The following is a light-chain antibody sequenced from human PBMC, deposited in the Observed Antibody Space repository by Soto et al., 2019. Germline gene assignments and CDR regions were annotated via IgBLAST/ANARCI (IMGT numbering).Light chain of an antibody. CDR1: QSVSSYF. Sequence: EIVLTQSPGTLSLSPGEGATLSCRASQSVSSYFLAWYQQKPGQAPRLLIYGASSSATGIPDRFSGSGSGTEFTLTISRLEPEDFAVYYCQHYGSSPFTFGGGTKVEIK. CDR3: QHYGSSPFT. CDR2: GAS. J-gene: IGKJ4*01. V-gene: IGKV3-20*01.